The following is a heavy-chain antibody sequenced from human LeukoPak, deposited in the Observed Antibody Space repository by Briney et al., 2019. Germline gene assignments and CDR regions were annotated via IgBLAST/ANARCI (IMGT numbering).Heavy chain of an antibody. CDR3: ARDWGRNGWLY. CDR1: GFTFSTYN. CDR2: ITSTSSYV. J-gene: IGHJ4*02. D-gene: IGHD3-16*01. V-gene: IGHV3-21*04. Sequence: GGSLRLSCEASGFTFSTYNMNWVRQAPGKRLEWVSSITSTSSYVFYADSVKGRFTISRDNAKNSLYLQMNSLRVDDTAVYYCARDWGRNGWLYWGQGTLVTVSS.